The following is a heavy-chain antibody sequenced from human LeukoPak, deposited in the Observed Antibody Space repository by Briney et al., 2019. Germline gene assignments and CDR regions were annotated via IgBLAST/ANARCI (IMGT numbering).Heavy chain of an antibody. CDR1: GGSISTSNYY. Sequence: SETLSLTCTVSGGSISTSNYYWGWIRQPPGKGLEWIGNIFYSGSTYYSPSLKSRVTILVDTSKNQFSLKLNSVTAADTAVYYCASPIYGDYTENGFDIWGQGTMVTVSS. J-gene: IGHJ3*02. CDR3: ASPIYGDYTENGFDI. D-gene: IGHD4-17*01. V-gene: IGHV4-39*07. CDR2: IFYSGST.